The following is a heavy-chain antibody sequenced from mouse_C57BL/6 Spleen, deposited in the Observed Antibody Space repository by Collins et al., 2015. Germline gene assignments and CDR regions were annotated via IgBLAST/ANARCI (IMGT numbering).Heavy chain of an antibody. CDR1: GFDFSRYW. CDR3: ARGGSYAMDY. J-gene: IGHJ4*01. CDR2: INPGSSTI. V-gene: IGHV4-2*02. Sequence: EVKLLESGGGLVQPGGSLNLSCAASGFDFSRYWMSWARQAPGKGQEWIGEINPGSSTINYTPSLKDKFIISRDNAKNTLYLQMSKVRSEDTALYYCARGGSYAMDYGGQGTSVTVSS.